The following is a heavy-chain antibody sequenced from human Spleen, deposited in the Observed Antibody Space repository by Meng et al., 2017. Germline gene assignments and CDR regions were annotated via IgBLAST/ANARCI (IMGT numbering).Heavy chain of an antibody. V-gene: IGHV4-34*01. CDR2: INHSGST. D-gene: IGHD6-19*01. J-gene: IGHJ5*02. Sequence: QVQLQQWGAGLLKPSETLSLTCGVYGGSFSGFYWTWIRQPPGKGLEWIGEINHSGSTNYNPSLKSRVTVSIDTSRNQFSLWLTSVTAADTAVYYCVRSSGWVKTGFDPWGQGTLVTVSS. CDR1: GGSFSGFY. CDR3: VRSSGWVKTGFDP.